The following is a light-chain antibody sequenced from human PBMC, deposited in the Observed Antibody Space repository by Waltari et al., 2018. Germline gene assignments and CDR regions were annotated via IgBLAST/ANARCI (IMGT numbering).Light chain of an antibody. V-gene: IGKV1-9*01. CDR2: PAS. CDR3: QQFNAYPLFT. Sequence: DIQLTQSPPFLSASVGDRVAITCRANPDISTYLAWYQQKPGKAPRLLIYPASTLQNGVPLRFSGSGSGTEFTLTITNLQPEDFAAYYCQQFNAYPLFTFGPGTKLDIK. CDR1: PDISTY. J-gene: IGKJ3*01.